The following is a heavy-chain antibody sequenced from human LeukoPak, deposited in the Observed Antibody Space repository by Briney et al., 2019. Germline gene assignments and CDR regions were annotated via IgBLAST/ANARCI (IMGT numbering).Heavy chain of an antibody. J-gene: IGHJ6*04. CDR2: IYSGGST. D-gene: IGHD3-10*01. CDR1: GFTVSSNY. Sequence: GGSLRLSCAASGFTVSSNYMSWVRQALGKGLEWVSVIYSGGSTYYADSVKGRFTISRDNSKNTLYLQMNSLRAEDTAVYYCARDMGSFGMDVWGKGTTVTVSS. CDR3: ARDMGSFGMDV. V-gene: IGHV3-53*01.